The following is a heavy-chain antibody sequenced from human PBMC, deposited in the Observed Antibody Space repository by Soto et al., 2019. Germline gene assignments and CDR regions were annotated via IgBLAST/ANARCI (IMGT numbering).Heavy chain of an antibody. J-gene: IGHJ6*03. V-gene: IGHV5-51*03. CDR2: IYLSDSDT. CDR3: ARSSSGFYYYMDV. CDR1: GYTFSTYW. Sequence: EVQLVQSGAEVKKAGESLKISCQGFGYTFSTYWIGWVRQTPGKGLEWMGIIYLSDSDTRYSPSFQGQVTISADKSSSTAYLQWSSLKASDTAIYYCARSSSGFYYYMDVWGKGTTVTVSS. D-gene: IGHD3-22*01.